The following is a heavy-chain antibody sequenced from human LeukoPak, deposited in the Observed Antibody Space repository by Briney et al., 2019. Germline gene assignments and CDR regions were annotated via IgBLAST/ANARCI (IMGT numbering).Heavy chain of an antibody. V-gene: IGHV4-34*01. J-gene: IGHJ3*02. CDR1: SGSFSGYY. Sequence: SETLSLTCAVYSGSFSGYYWSWTRQPPGKGLEWIGEINHSGSTNYNPSLKSRVTTSVDTSKNQFSLKLSSVTAADTAVYYCAARYHTAMVEDAFDIWGQGTMVTVSS. CDR2: INHSGST. D-gene: IGHD5-18*01. CDR3: AARYHTAMVEDAFDI.